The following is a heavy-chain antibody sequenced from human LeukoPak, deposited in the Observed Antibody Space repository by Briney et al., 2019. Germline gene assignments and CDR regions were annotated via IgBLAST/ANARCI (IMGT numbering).Heavy chain of an antibody. J-gene: IGHJ4*02. CDR3: AIGTWRGIDS. V-gene: IGHV4-38-2*02. CDR1: AYSISSGHY. D-gene: IGHD3-10*01. CDR2: IYHSGST. Sequence: SETLSLTCTVSAYSISSGHYWGWIRQPPGKGLEWIGNIYHSGSTYYNPSLKSRVTISVVTSKNQFSLKLRSVTAADTAVYYCAIGTWRGIDSWGQGTLVTVSS.